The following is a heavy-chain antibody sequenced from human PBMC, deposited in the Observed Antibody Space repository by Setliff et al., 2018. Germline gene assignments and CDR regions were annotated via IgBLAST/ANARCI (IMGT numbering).Heavy chain of an antibody. CDR1: GYTFTSYA. V-gene: IGHV1-3*01. J-gene: IGHJ5*01. Sequence: GASVKVSCKASGYTFTSYAMHWVRQAPGQRLEWMGWFNAGNGNTKYSQKFQGRVTITRDTSASTAYMELSSLRSEDTAVYYCASPFPHGWSGYYGVGWFDPWGQGTMVTVSS. D-gene: IGHD3-3*01. CDR3: ASPFPHGWSGYYGVGWFDP. CDR2: FNAGNGNT.